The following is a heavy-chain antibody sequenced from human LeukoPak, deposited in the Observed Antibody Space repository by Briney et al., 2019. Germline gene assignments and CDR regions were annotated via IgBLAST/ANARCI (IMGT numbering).Heavy chain of an antibody. CDR2: FDPEDGET. Sequence: GASVKVSCKASGYTFTSYYMHWVRQAPGKGLEWMGGFDPEDGETIYAQKFQGRVTMTEDTSTDTAYMELSSLRSDDTAVYYCARGNYYYYYMDVWGKGTTVTISS. J-gene: IGHJ6*03. V-gene: IGHV1-24*01. CDR1: GYTFTSYY. CDR3: ARGNYYYYYMDV.